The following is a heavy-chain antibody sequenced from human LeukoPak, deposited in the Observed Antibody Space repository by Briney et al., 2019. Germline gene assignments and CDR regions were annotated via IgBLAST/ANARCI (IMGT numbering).Heavy chain of an antibody. CDR3: ARRFCEWLSPDDYYYCYMDV. V-gene: IGHV4-38-2*01. J-gene: IGHJ6*03. CDR2: IYHSGST. Sequence: PSDTLSLTCAVSGYSISGGYYWGWIWQPPGKGLEWIGSIYHSGSTYYNPSLKSRVTISVDTSKNQFSLKLSSVTAADTAVYYCARRFCEWLSPDDYYYCYMDVWGKGTTVTVSS. D-gene: IGHD3-3*01. CDR1: GYSISGGYY.